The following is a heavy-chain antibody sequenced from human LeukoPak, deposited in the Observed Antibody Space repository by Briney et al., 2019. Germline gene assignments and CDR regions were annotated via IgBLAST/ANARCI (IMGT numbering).Heavy chain of an antibody. V-gene: IGHV3-21*01. CDR2: ISGSNSYI. J-gene: IGHJ4*02. Sequence: GGSLRLSCAASGFTFSSYSMNWVRQAPGKGLEWVSSISGSNSYIYYADSMKGRFTISRDNSKNTLYLQMNSLRAEDTAVYYCARGRGDYGATRFDYWGQGTLVTVSS. CDR3: ARGRGDYGATRFDY. D-gene: IGHD4-17*01. CDR1: GFTFSSYS.